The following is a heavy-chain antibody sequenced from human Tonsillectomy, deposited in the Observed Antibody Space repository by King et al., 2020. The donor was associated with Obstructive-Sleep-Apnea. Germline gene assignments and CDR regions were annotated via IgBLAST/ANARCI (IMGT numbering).Heavy chain of an antibody. J-gene: IGHJ5*02. V-gene: IGHV3-30*03. D-gene: IGHD6-13*01. Sequence: VQLVESGGGVVQPGRSLRLSCAASGFTFSNYGMHWVRQAPGEGLEWVAIISYDGSDKYYADSLKGRFTISRDNSKSTLYLQMNSLRPEDTAVYYGGGYNWFDPWGQGTLVTVSS. CDR3: GGYNWFDP. CDR1: GFTFSNYG. CDR2: ISYDGSDK.